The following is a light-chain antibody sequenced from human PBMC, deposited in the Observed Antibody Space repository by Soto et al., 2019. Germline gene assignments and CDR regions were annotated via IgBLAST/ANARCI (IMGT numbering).Light chain of an antibody. Sequence: DIQMTQSPSSLSASVGDRVTITCRASQSISSYLNWYQQKPGKAPELLIYDASTLKSGVPSRFRGSGSGTEFTLTISSLQPDDFATYYCQQYNSYPYTFGQGTKVDIK. J-gene: IGKJ2*01. V-gene: IGKV1-5*01. CDR3: QQYNSYPYT. CDR2: DAS. CDR1: QSISSY.